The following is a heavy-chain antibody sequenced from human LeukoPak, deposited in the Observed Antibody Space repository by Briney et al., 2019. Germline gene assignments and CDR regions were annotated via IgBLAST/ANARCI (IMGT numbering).Heavy chain of an antibody. Sequence: GGSLRLSCAASGFTFSSYEMNWVRQAPGKGLEWVSYISSSGSTIYYADSVKGRFTISRDNAKNSLYLQMNSLRAEDTAVYYCAREKRDGYNPGFDYWGQGTLVTVSS. CDR3: AREKRDGYNPGFDY. J-gene: IGHJ4*02. CDR2: ISSSGSTI. D-gene: IGHD5-24*01. V-gene: IGHV3-48*03. CDR1: GFTFSSYE.